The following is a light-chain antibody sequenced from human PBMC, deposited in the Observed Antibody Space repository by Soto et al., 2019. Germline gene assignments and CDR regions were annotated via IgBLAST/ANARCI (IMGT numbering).Light chain of an antibody. Sequence: QSVLTQPPSVSGAPGQRVTISCTVSSSNIGAGYDVHWYQQLPGTAXKXXMYGXSXXPXGXPXXXXGXXXXXXXXXXXTGXQAEDEADYYCQSYDSSLSVVFGGGTKLTVL. V-gene: IGLV1-40*01. CDR3: QSYDSSLSVV. CDR1: SSNIGAGYD. CDR2: GXS. J-gene: IGLJ2*01.